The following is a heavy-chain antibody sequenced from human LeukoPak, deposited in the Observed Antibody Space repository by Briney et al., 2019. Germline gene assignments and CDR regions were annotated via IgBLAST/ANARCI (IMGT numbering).Heavy chain of an antibody. J-gene: IGHJ4*02. V-gene: IGHV3-23*01. CDR3: ANGQWLADYYFDY. Sequence: GGSLRLSCAASGFTFSSYAMSWVRQAPGKGLEWVSAISGSGGSTYYADSVKGRFTISRDNSKNTLYLQMNSLGAEDTAVYYCANGQWLADYYFDYWGQGTLVTVSS. CDR1: GFTFSSYA. D-gene: IGHD6-19*01. CDR2: ISGSGGST.